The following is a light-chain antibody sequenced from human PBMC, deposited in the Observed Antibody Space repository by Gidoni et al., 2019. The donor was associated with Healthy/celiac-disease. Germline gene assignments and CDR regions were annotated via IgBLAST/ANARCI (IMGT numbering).Light chain of an antibody. Sequence: QTVVTQEPSLTVSPGGTVTLTCASSTGAGTSGYYPNWFQQKPGQAPRALIYSTSNKDSWTPARFSGSHIGGKAALTLSGVQPEDEAEYYCLLYYGGAQVFGGGTKLTVL. V-gene: IGLV7-43*01. J-gene: IGLJ3*02. CDR1: TGAGTSGYY. CDR3: LLYYGGAQV. CDR2: STS.